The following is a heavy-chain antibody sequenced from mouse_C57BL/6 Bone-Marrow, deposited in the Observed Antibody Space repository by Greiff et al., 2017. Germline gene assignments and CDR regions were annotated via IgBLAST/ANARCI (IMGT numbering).Heavy chain of an antibody. CDR3: ARGYDYDYTMDY. Sequence: VQLQQSGPELVKPGASVKISCKASGYSFTDYNMNWVKQSNGKSLEWIGVINPNYGTSSYNQKFKGKATLTVDQYSSTAYMQLNILTSEDSTVYYCARGYDYDYTMDYWGQGTSVTVSS. V-gene: IGHV1-39*01. J-gene: IGHJ4*01. CDR2: INPNYGTS. D-gene: IGHD2-4*01. CDR1: GYSFTDYN.